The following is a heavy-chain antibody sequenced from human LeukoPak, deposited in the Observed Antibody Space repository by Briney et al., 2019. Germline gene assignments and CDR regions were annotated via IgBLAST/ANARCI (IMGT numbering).Heavy chain of an antibody. J-gene: IGHJ4*02. Sequence: PGGSLRLSCAASGFTFSSYGMHWVRQAPGKGLEWVAFIRYDGSNKYYADSVKGRFTISRDNSENTLYLQMNSLRPEDTAVYYCARGAHKRDDYGGFFDYWGQGTLVTVSS. CDR3: ARGAHKRDDYGGFFDY. CDR1: GFTFSSYG. V-gene: IGHV3-30*02. D-gene: IGHD4-23*01. CDR2: IRYDGSNK.